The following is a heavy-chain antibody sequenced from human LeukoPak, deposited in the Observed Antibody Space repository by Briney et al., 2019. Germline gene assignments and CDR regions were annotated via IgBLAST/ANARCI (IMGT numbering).Heavy chain of an antibody. CDR3: ARYRTTVSTEGFDY. J-gene: IGHJ4*02. D-gene: IGHD4-17*01. CDR1: GGSLSSGVSY. V-gene: IGHV4-31*03. CDR2: IYYSGST. Sequence: SETLSLTCTVSGGSLSSGVSYWSWIRQHPGKGLEWIGYIYYSGSTYYNPSLKSRVPISVDTSKKQFSLKMSPVTAADTAVYYCARYRTTVSTEGFDYWGQGTLVTVSS.